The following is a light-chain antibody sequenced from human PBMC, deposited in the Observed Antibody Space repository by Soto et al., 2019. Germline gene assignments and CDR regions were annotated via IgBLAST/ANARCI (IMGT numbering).Light chain of an antibody. V-gene: IGLV1-44*01. CDR1: SSNIGSNA. J-gene: IGLJ3*02. CDR3: AAWDDSLNGEM. CDR2: NNS. Sequence: QLVLTQPPSASGTPGQRVTISCSGSSSNIGSNAVKWYQQLPGTAPKLLIYNNSQRPSGVPDRFSGSKSGTSASLAISGLQSDDEADYYCAAWDDSLNGEMFGGGTKVTVL.